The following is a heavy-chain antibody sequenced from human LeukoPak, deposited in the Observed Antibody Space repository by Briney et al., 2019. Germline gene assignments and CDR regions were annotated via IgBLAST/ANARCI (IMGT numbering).Heavy chain of an antibody. CDR2: IYYSGST. Sequence: PSETLSLTCTVSGGSTSSYYWSWIRQPPGKGLEWIGYIYYSGSTNYNPSLKSRVTISVDTSKNQFSLKLSSVTAADTAVYYCARDHHYYYYYMDVWGKWTTVTVSS. CDR3: ARDHHYYYYYMDV. CDR1: GGSTSSYY. J-gene: IGHJ6*03. V-gene: IGHV4-59*01.